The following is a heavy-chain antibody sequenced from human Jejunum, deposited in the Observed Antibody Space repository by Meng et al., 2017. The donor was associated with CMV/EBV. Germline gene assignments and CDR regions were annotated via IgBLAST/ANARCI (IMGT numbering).Heavy chain of an antibody. CDR2: ISYDGSNK. V-gene: IGHV3-30*14. D-gene: IGHD2-2*01. CDR1: FSSYA. CDR3: ARRGGYCSSPSCPGAFDI. Sequence: FSSYAMHWVRQAPGKGLEWVAVISYDGSNKYCADSVKGRFTISRDNSKNTLYLQMNSLTTEDTAVYYRARRGGYCSSPSCPGAFDIWGHGTMVTVSS. J-gene: IGHJ3*02.